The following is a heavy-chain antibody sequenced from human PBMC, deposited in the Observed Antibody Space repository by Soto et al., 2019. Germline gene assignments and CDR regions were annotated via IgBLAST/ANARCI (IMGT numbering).Heavy chain of an antibody. Sequence: QVQLVQSGAEVKTPGSSVEVSCKASGGIFSSFSITWVRQVPGHGLEWMGGIIPMTGTPNYAEKFQGRLTLTADGPKRTAYLVLSSLKSEDTAVYSCARGPISPGATSGLDPWGQGTVVIVSS. D-gene: IGHD1-1*01. CDR1: GGIFSSFS. J-gene: IGHJ5*02. CDR2: IIPMTGTP. V-gene: IGHV1-69*01. CDR3: ARGPISPGATSGLDP.